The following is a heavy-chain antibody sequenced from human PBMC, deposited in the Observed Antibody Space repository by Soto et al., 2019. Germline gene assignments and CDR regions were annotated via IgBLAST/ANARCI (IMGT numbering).Heavy chain of an antibody. CDR3: ARDQGIAAAGTRSVDYYYYGMDV. D-gene: IGHD6-13*01. CDR1: VDSVSSNSAA. Sequence: SPTLSLTCAISVDSVSSNSAAWNWIRQSPSRGLEWLGRTYYRSKWYNDYAVSVKSRITINPDTSKNQFSLQLNSVTPEDTAVYYCARDQGIAAAGTRSVDYYYYGMDVWGQGTTVTVSS. V-gene: IGHV6-1*01. CDR2: TYYRSKWYN. J-gene: IGHJ6*02.